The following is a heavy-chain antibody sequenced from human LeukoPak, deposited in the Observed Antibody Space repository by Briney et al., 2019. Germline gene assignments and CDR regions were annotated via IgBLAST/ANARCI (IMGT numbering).Heavy chain of an antibody. D-gene: IGHD1-26*01. CDR1: GFTFSSYA. V-gene: IGHV3-23*01. Sequence: QSGGSLRLSCAASGFTFSSYAMSWVRKAPGKGLDWVSAISGSGGSTYYADSVKGRFTISRDNSKNTLYLQMNSLRAEDTVVYYCAKDGEWEPERGAFDIWGEGTMVTVSS. CDR3: AKDGEWEPERGAFDI. J-gene: IGHJ3*02. CDR2: ISGSGGST.